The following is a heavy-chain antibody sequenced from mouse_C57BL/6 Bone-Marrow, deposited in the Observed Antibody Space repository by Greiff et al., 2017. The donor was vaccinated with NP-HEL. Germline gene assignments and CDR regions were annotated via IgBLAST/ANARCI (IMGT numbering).Heavy chain of an antibody. J-gene: IGHJ2*01. CDR1: GFSLTSYG. D-gene: IGHD2-4*01. V-gene: IGHV2-5*01. Sequence: QVQLQQSGPGLVQPSQSLSITCTVSGFSLTSYGVHWVRQSPGKGLEWLGVIWRGGSTDYNAAFMSRLSITKDNSKSQVFFKMTSLQADDTAIYYCAKDYYDYEGNFDYWGQGTTLTVSS. CDR2: IWRGGST. CDR3: AKDYYDYEGNFDY.